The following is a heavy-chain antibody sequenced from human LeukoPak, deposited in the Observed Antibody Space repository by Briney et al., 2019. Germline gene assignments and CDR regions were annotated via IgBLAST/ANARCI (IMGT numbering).Heavy chain of an antibody. CDR1: GFTFSSNY. Sequence: GGSLRLSCAASGFTFSSNYMSWVRQAPGKGLEWVSVIYSGGSTYYADSVKGRFTISRDNSKNTLYLQMNSLRAEDTAVYYCARDAVHQTTGGFDYWGQGTLVTVSS. V-gene: IGHV3-53*01. J-gene: IGHJ4*02. CDR3: ARDAVHQTTGGFDY. D-gene: IGHD7-27*01. CDR2: IYSGGST.